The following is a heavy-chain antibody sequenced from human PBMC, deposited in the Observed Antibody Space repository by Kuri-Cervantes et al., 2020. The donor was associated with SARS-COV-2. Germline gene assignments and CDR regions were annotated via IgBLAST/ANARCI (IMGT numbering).Heavy chain of an antibody. CDR3: TFDYYDSSGYFLFDY. Sequence: ETLSLTCAASGFTFSGSAMHWVRQASGKRLEWVGRIRSKANSYATAYAASVKGRFTISRDDSKNTAYLQMNSLKTEDTAVYYCTFDYYDSSGYFLFDYWGQGTLVTVSS. CDR2: IRSKANSYAT. V-gene: IGHV3-73*01. CDR1: GFTFSGSA. J-gene: IGHJ4*02. D-gene: IGHD3-22*01.